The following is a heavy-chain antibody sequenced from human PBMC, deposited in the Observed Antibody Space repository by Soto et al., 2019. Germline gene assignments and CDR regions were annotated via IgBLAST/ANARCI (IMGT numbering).Heavy chain of an antibody. D-gene: IGHD3-10*01. CDR1: GFTFSSYW. V-gene: IGHV3-7*05. CDR3: ASRDITMVRGVYYYYGMDV. J-gene: IGHJ6*02. CDR2: IKQDGSEK. Sequence: EVQLVESGGGLVQPGGSLRLSCAASGFTFSSYWMSWVRQAPGKGLEWVANIKQDGSEKYYVDSVKGRFTISRDNAKNSLYRQRNSLRAEDTAVYYCASRDITMVRGVYYYYGMDVWGQGTTVTVSS.